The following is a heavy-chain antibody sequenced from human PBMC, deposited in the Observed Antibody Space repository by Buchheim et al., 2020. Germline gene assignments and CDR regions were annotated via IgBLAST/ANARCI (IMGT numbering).Heavy chain of an antibody. CDR3: ARALRPTIFGVVTQRNWFDP. D-gene: IGHD3-3*01. V-gene: IGHV1-69*06. CDR2: IIPIFGTA. CDR1: GGTFSSYA. Sequence: QVQLVQSGAEVKKPGSSVKVSCKASGGTFSSYAISWVRQAPGQGLEWMGGIIPIFGTANYAQKFQGRVTITTNKSTSTAYMELSSLRSEDTALYYWARALRPTIFGVVTQRNWFDPWGQGTL. J-gene: IGHJ5*02.